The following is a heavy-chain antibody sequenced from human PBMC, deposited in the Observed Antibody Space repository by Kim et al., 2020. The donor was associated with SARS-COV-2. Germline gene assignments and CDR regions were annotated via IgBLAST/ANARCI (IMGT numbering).Heavy chain of an antibody. V-gene: IGHV3-23*01. Sequence: ADSVQGLFTISRDKSRNTLFLQMDSLRAEDTATYYCAKDLGLAGDGAEFDFWGQGTLVTVSS. J-gene: IGHJ4*02. CDR3: AKDLGLAGDGAEFDF. D-gene: IGHD1-26*01.